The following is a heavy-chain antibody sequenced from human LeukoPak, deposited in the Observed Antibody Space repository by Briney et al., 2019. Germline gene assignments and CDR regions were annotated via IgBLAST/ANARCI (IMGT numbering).Heavy chain of an antibody. J-gene: IGHJ3*01. CDR1: GFTFTAYS. CDR2: IKRDGSDK. CDR3: TRDPYDRGGYGAFDL. V-gene: IGHV3-7*01. D-gene: IGHD3-22*01. Sequence: TGGSLRLSCAASGFTFTAYSMTWVRQAPGKGPEWVANIKRDGSDKYYVDSVKGRFTISRDNAKNSLYLEMISLRVEDTAVYYCTRDPYDRGGYGAFDLWGLGTTITVSS.